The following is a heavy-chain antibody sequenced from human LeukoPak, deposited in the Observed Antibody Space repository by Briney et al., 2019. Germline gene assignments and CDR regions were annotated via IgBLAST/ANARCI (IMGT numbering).Heavy chain of an antibody. Sequence: GGSLRLSCAASGFTFRSYEMNWVRQAPGKGLECVSYISSSASTIYYVDSVKGRFTISRDNAKNSLYLQMNSLRAEDTAVYYCARAGSGRSPDWFDPWGQGTLVTVSS. V-gene: IGHV3-48*03. CDR2: ISSSASTI. D-gene: IGHD1-26*01. J-gene: IGHJ5*02. CDR1: GFTFRSYE. CDR3: ARAGSGRSPDWFDP.